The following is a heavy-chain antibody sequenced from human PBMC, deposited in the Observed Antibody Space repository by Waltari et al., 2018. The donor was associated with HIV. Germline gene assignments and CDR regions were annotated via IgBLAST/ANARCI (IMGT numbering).Heavy chain of an antibody. D-gene: IGHD5-18*01. CDR2: INSDGSIT. CDR1: GFTFSSYW. J-gene: IGHJ1*01. CDR3: AKGGTSGYTFGFGR. Sequence: EVQLVESGGGLVQPGGSLRRSCAASGFTFSSYWLHWVRQAPGKGLVWVSRINSDGSITSHADSVKGRFTISRDNARNTLYLQMNSLGAEDTAMYYCAKGGTSGYTFGFGRWGQGTLVTVSS. V-gene: IGHV3-74*01.